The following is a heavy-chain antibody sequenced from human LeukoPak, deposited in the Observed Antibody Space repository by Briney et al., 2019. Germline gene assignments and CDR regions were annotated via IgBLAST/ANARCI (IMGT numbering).Heavy chain of an antibody. Sequence: SETLSLTCTVSGGSISSYYWSWIRQPPGKGLEWIGFIYYSGSTNYNPSLKSRFTISVDTSKNQFSLKLSSVTAADTAVYYCARVGGELSFDYWGQGTLVTVSS. CDR1: GGSISSYY. CDR3: ARVGGELSFDY. J-gene: IGHJ4*02. D-gene: IGHD3-10*01. V-gene: IGHV4-59*01. CDR2: IYYSGST.